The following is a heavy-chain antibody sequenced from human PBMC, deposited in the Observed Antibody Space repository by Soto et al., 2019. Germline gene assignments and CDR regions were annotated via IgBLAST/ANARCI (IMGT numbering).Heavy chain of an antibody. CDR3: ARDRGASSGYYPYWFDP. V-gene: IGHV1-69*12. D-gene: IGHD3-22*01. CDR2: IIPMFGTA. J-gene: IGHJ5*02. CDR1: GGTFSSYA. Sequence: QVQLVQSGAEVKKPGSSVKVSCKASGGTFSSYAISWVRQAPGQGLEWMGEIIPMFGTANYAQNFQGRVTITADESTRTAYMELSSLRSEDTAVYYCARDRGASSGYYPYWFDPWGQGTLVTVSS.